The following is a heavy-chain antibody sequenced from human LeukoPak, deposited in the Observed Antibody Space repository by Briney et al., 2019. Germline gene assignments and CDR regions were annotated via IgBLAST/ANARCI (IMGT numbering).Heavy chain of an antibody. CDR1: GFTFNTYT. J-gene: IGHJ6*02. CDR2: ISGSSGII. CDR3: ARGGGLDV. V-gene: IGHV3-48*01. Sequence: GGFPRLSCAASGFTFNTYTMNWVRQAPGKGLEWVSYISGSSGIIDYADSVRGRFTISRDNAKNSLYLQMNSLRAEDTAVYLCARGGGLDVWGQGATVTVSS. D-gene: IGHD3-16*01.